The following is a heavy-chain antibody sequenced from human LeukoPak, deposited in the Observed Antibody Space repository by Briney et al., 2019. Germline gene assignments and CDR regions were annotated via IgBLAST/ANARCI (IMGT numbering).Heavy chain of an antibody. CDR3: ARETPAAISLDYYYYGMDV. CDR1: GYTFTSYG. CDR2: IGAYNGNT. J-gene: IGHJ6*02. D-gene: IGHD2-2*01. V-gene: IGHV1-18*01. Sequence: ASVKVSCKASGYTFTSYGISWVRQAPGQGLEWMGWIGAYNGNTNYAQKLQGRVTMTTDTSTSTAYMELRSLRSDDTAVYYCARETPAAISLDYYYYGMDVWGQGTTVTVSS.